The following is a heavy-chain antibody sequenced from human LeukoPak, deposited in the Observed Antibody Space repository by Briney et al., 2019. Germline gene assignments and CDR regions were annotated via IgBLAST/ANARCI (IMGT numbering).Heavy chain of an antibody. Sequence: GASVKVSCKASGSTFSVYYMNWVRQAPGQRLEWMGWINPNSGATNYAQKFQGRVTMTRDTSISTAYMELSRLISDDTAVYYCARDGYYGSGFYWGQGTLVTVSS. CDR3: ARDGYYGSGFY. V-gene: IGHV1-2*02. CDR1: GSTFSVYY. J-gene: IGHJ4*02. D-gene: IGHD3-10*01. CDR2: INPNSGAT.